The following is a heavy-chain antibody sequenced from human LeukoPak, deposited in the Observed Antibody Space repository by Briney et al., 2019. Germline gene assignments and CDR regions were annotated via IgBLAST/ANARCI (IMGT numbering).Heavy chain of an antibody. V-gene: IGHV3-30*18. D-gene: IGHD4-17*01. CDR3: AKDHPDDYGDYLLDY. Sequence: PGGSLRLSCAASGFTFGSYGMHWVRQAPGKGLEWVAVISYDGSNKYYADSVKGRFTISRDNSKNTLYLQMNSLRAEDTAVYYCAKDHPDDYGDYLLDYWGQGTLVTVSS. CDR1: GFTFGSYG. J-gene: IGHJ4*02. CDR2: ISYDGSNK.